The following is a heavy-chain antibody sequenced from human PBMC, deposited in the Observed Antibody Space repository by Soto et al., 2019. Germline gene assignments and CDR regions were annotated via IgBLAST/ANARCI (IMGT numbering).Heavy chain of an antibody. Sequence: QVQLVQSGAEVKKPEASVKVSCKASGYTFTSYGISWVRQAPGQGLEWMGWISAYNGNTNYAQKLQGRVTMTTDTSTSTAXXEXRXXRSDDTAVYYCARDNIVVVPAAMPEGYYYYYGMDVWGQGTTVTVSS. CDR1: GYTFTSYG. V-gene: IGHV1-18*01. D-gene: IGHD2-2*01. J-gene: IGHJ6*02. CDR2: ISAYNGNT. CDR3: ARDNIVVVPAAMPEGYYYYYGMDV.